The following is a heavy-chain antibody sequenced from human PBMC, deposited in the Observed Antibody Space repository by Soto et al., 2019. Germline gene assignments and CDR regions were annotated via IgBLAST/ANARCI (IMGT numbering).Heavy chain of an antibody. Sequence: SETLSLTCAVSGGSISSSNWWSWVCQPPGKGLEWIGEIYHSGSTNYNPSLKSRVTISVDKSKNQFSLKLSSVTAADTAVYYCARAVSYGGNSDLWGQGTLVTVSS. J-gene: IGHJ4*02. V-gene: IGHV4-4*02. D-gene: IGHD4-17*01. CDR3: ARAVSYGGNSDL. CDR1: GGSISSSNW. CDR2: IYHSGST.